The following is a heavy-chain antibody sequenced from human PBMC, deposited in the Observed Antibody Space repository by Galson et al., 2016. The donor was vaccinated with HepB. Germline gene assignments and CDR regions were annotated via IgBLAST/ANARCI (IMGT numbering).Heavy chain of an antibody. J-gene: IGHJ5*02. CDR2: IYSNGRT. D-gene: IGHD3-22*01. CDR1: GFGVGSTY. CDR3: ARGPVVTYYSGPTWFDP. V-gene: IGHV3-53*01. Sequence: SLRLSCAVSGFGVGSTYMNWVRQAPGEGLEWASVIYSNGRTYYADSVRGRFTASRDRTKNILYLQMNSLRVEDTAVYYCARGPVVTYYSGPTWFDPWGQGTLVTVSS.